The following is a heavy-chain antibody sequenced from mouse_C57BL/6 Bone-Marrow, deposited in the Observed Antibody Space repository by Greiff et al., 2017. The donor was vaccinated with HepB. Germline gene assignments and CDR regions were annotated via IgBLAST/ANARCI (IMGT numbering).Heavy chain of an antibody. CDR2: IDPETGGT. CDR3: TRRSNYLAWFAY. Sequence: VKLVESGAELERPGASVTLSCKASGYTFTDYEMHWVKQTPVHGLEWIGAIDPETGGTAYNQKFKGKAILTADKSSSTAYMELRSLTSEDSAVYYCTRRSNYLAWFAYWGQGTLVTVSA. V-gene: IGHV1-15*01. CDR1: GYTFTDYE. D-gene: IGHD2-5*01. J-gene: IGHJ3*01.